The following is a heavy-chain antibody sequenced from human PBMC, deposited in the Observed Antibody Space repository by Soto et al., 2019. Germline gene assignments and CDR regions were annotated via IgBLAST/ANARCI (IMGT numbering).Heavy chain of an antibody. D-gene: IGHD1-1*01. CDR1: GGSVSGGSYF. Sequence: SETLSLSCTVSGGSVSGGSYFWSWVRQPPGKGLEWIGYFYYSGSTKYNPSLKSRVTILEDTSKNQFSLKLNSVTAADTAVYYCAREGRMGTFDYWGQGALVTVSS. J-gene: IGHJ4*02. CDR2: FYYSGST. V-gene: IGHV4-61*01. CDR3: AREGRMGTFDY.